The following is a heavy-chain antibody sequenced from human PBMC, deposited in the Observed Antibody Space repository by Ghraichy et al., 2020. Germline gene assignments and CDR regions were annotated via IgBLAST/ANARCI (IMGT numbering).Heavy chain of an antibody. D-gene: IGHD3-3*01. CDR2: IKQDGSEK. V-gene: IGHV3-7*04. CDR1: GFTFSSNW. Sequence: GGSLRFSCAASGFTFSSNWMSWVRQAPGKGLEWVANIKQDGSEKYYVDSVKGRFTISRDNAKNSLYLQMNSLRAEDTAVYYCARVTYYDFWSGHYAGYQYGMDVWGQGTTVTVSS. J-gene: IGHJ6*02. CDR3: ARVTYYDFWSGHYAGYQYGMDV.